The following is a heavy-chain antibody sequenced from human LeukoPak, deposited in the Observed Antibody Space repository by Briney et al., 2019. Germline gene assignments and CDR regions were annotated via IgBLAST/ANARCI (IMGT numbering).Heavy chain of an antibody. Sequence: GESLKISCKGSGYTFTSYWIGWVRQIPGKGLEWMGLRNPADSDTRYSPSFQGQVTISVDKSISTAYLEWSSLKASDTAMYYCARHVSSSRAAYDVWGQGTMVTVSS. D-gene: IGHD2-2*01. CDR1: GYTFTSYW. V-gene: IGHV5-51*01. J-gene: IGHJ3*01. CDR3: ARHVSSSRAAYDV. CDR2: RNPADSDT.